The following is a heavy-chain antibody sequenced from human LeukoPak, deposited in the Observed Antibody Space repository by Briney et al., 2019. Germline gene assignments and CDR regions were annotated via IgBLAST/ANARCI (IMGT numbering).Heavy chain of an antibody. CDR1: GFTFISYT. V-gene: IGHV3-23*01. J-gene: IGHJ4*02. CDR2: INNRGSST. Sequence: GGSLILSCAASGFTFISYTMSWVRQAPGEGLEWLSAINNRGSSTYYAGSVKDRFTISRDNSENTLYLQMNSLTVDDTAVYFCAKERQTGDYFTSDYWGQGTLVTVSS. D-gene: IGHD4-17*01. CDR3: AKERQTGDYFTSDY.